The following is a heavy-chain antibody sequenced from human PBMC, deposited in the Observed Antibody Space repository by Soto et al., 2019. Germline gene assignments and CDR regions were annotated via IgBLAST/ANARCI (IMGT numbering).Heavy chain of an antibody. J-gene: IGHJ5*02. CDR3: AGGDSSRWSPGWFDP. CDR2: ISAYNGNT. Sequence: ASVKVSCKASGYTFTSYGISWVRQAPGQGLEWMGWISAYNGNTNYAQKLQGRVTMTTDTSTSTAYMGLRSLRSDDTAVYYCAGGDSSRWSPGWFDPWGQGTLVTVSS. CDR1: GYTFTSYG. V-gene: IGHV1-18*01. D-gene: IGHD6-13*01.